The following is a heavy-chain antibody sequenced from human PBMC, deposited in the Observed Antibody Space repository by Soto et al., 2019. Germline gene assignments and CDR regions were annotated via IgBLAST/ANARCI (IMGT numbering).Heavy chain of an antibody. J-gene: IGHJ5*02. V-gene: IGHV4-31*03. CDR1: GGSISSGGYY. CDR2: IYYSGST. CDR3: ARAPAVLGAAAGTWFDP. Sequence: QVQLQESGPGLVKPSQTLSLTCTVSGGSISSGGYYWSWIRQHPGKGLEWIGYIYYSGSTYYNPSLKRRVTISVDTSKNQFSLKLSSVTAADTAVYYCARAPAVLGAAAGTWFDPWGQGTLVTVSS. D-gene: IGHD6-13*01.